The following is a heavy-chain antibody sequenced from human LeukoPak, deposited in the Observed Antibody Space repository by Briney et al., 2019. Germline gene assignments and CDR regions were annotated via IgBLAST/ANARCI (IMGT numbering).Heavy chain of an antibody. CDR1: GGSISDYY. J-gene: IGHJ4*02. CDR2: IHYSGST. V-gene: IGHV4-59*01. CDR3: TRRKWLALDY. D-gene: IGHD6-19*01. Sequence: PSETLSLTCTVSGGSISDYYWSWIRQPPGKTLEWIGYIHYSGSTYYNPSLKSRVTISVDTSKNQFSLKLTSVTAADTAVYYCTRRKWLALDYWGPGTLVAVSP.